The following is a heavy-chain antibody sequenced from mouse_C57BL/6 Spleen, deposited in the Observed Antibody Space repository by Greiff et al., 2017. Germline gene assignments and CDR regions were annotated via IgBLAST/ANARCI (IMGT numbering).Heavy chain of an antibody. CDR2: ISYDGSN. Sequence: EVQLQQSGPGLVKPSQSLSLTCSVTGYSITSGYYWNWIRQFPGNKQEWMGYISYDGSNNYTPSLKNRISITRDTSKNQFFLKLNAVTTEDTATYYCAIEFSAMDYWGQGTSVTVSS. CDR3: AIEFSAMDY. CDR1: GYSITSGYY. J-gene: IGHJ4*01. V-gene: IGHV3-6*01.